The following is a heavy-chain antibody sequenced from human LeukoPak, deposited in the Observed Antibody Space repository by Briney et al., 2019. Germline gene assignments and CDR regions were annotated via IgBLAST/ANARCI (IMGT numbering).Heavy chain of an antibody. V-gene: IGHV3-7*05. CDR1: GFTFSTYW. CDR3: ARGDYPSDY. D-gene: IGHD3-16*01. Sequence: GGSLRLSCAASGFTFSTYWMTWVRQAPGKGLDWVANIKEDGSEKYYVDSVKGRFTISRDNTKNSLFLQMNSLRAEDTAVYYCARGDYPSDYWGQGTLVTVPS. J-gene: IGHJ4*02. CDR2: IKEDGSEK.